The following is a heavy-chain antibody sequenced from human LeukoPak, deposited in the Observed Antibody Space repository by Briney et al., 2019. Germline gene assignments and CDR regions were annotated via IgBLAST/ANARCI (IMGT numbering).Heavy chain of an antibody. Sequence: GSLRLSCAASGFTFSSYSMNWVRQAPGKGLEWVSSICSSSSYIYYADSVKGRFTISRDNAKNSLYLQMNSLRAEDTAVYYCARDGYCSSTSCSHYYYYGMDVWGKGTTVTVSS. V-gene: IGHV3-21*01. CDR2: ICSSSSYI. D-gene: IGHD2-2*01. CDR3: ARDGYCSSTSCSHYYYYGMDV. J-gene: IGHJ6*04. CDR1: GFTFSSYS.